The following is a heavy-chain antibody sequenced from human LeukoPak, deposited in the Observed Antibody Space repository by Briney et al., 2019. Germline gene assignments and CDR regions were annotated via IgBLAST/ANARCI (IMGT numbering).Heavy chain of an antibody. Sequence: ASVKVSCKASGYSFTSHYMHWVRQAPGQGLEWMGWINPNSGGTNYAQKFQGRVTMTTDTSTSTAYMELRSLRSDDTAVYYCARGRITMVRGVIGTLDYWGQGTLVTVSS. D-gene: IGHD3-10*01. CDR2: INPNSGGT. J-gene: IGHJ4*02. CDR3: ARGRITMVRGVIGTLDY. CDR1: GYSFTSHY. V-gene: IGHV1-2*02.